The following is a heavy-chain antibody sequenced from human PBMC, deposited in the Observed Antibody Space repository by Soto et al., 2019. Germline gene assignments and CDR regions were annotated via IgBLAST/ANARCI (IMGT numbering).Heavy chain of an antibody. CDR1: GFAFSGSF. V-gene: IGHV3-73*01. CDR2: IRSKANNYAT. CDR3: TRREYSGYDFAY. Sequence: GGSMRLSFAASGFAFSGSFMHWVRQAYGKGLEWVGLIRSKANNYATAYAASVKGRFTISRNDSNNTAYLQMNSLKTEDTAVYYCTRREYSGYDFAYWGQGTLVTVSS. D-gene: IGHD5-12*01. J-gene: IGHJ4*02.